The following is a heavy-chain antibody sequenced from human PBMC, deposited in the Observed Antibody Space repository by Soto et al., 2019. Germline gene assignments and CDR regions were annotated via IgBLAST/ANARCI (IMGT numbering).Heavy chain of an antibody. D-gene: IGHD2-8*02. J-gene: IGHJ4*02. CDR2: ISGRGGTI. Sequence: EVQLLESGGDLLQPGRSLRLSCAASGFIFSSYAMGWVRQAPGKGLEWVSAISGRGGTIYYADSVKGRFTISRDNSKNTLYLQMNTLRGQDSAVYYCTRGSASGAFDYWGQGALVTVSS. CDR1: GFIFSSYA. V-gene: IGHV3-23*01. CDR3: TRGSASGAFDY.